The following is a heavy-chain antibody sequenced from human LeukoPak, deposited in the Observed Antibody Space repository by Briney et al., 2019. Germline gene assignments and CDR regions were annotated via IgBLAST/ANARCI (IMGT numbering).Heavy chain of an antibody. CDR1: GFTFSDYY. CDR2: ISTDGSTI. Sequence: GGSLRLSRAASGFTFSDYYMTWIRQTPGKGLEWLSYISTDGSTIYYADSVRGRFTISRDNAKNSLYLQMNSLRDEDTAVYYCARASRYISSWFYFDYWGQGTVVTVSS. D-gene: IGHD6-13*01. J-gene: IGHJ4*02. CDR3: ARASRYISSWFYFDY. V-gene: IGHV3-11*01.